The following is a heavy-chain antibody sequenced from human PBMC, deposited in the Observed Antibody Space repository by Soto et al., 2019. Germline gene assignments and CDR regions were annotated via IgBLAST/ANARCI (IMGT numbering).Heavy chain of an antibody. CDR1: GLSFSSYA. Sequence: PGGSLRLSCAASGLSFSSYAMSLVRQAPGQGLGWVSAISGSGGGTCYADCVKCRFTIARSNSKNRRFLQMQSLRAEVPAVYYFAKLIGYYHGSSETVRTDDFDIWGQGTMVTTSS. J-gene: IGHJ3*02. D-gene: IGHD3-22*01. V-gene: IGHV3-23*01. CDR2: ISGSGGGT. CDR3: AKLIGYYHGSSETVRTDDFDI.